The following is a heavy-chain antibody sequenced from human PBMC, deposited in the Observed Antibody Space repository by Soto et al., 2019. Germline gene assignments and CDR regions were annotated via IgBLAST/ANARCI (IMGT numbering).Heavy chain of an antibody. V-gene: IGHV1-69*01. J-gene: IGHJ5*02. D-gene: IGHD5-18*01. Sequence: QVQLVQSGAEVKKPGASVKVSCKASGVTFSSYAISWVRQAPGQGLEWIGWIIPIFGTANYAQKFQGRVTIPANESTSTAYMELSSLRSEDTAVYYCARENTAMAGTDENWVDPWGQGTLVTVSS. CDR3: ARENTAMAGTDENWVDP. CDR2: IIPIFGTA. CDR1: GVTFSSYA.